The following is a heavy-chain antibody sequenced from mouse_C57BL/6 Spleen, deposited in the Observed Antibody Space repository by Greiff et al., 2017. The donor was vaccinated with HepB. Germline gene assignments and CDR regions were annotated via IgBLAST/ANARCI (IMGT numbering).Heavy chain of an antibody. Sequence: VQLQESGAELVRPGASVTLSCKASGYTFTDYEMHWVKQTPVHGLEWIGAIDPETGGTAYNQKFKGKAILTADKSSSTAYMELRSLTSEDSAVYYCTRQSPYYCGSSHWYFDVWGTGTTVTVSS. J-gene: IGHJ1*03. CDR2: IDPETGGT. CDR1: GYTFTDYE. V-gene: IGHV1-15*01. CDR3: TRQSPYYCGSSHWYFDV. D-gene: IGHD1-1*01.